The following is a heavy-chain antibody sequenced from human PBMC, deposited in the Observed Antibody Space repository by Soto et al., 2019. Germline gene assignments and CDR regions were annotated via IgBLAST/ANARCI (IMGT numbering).Heavy chain of an antibody. CDR3: AKERYCSGGSCYVSAFDI. Sequence: GGLRLSCAASGFTFSSYAMSWVRQAPGKGLEWVSAISGSGGSTYYADSVKGRFTISRDNSKNTLYLQMNSLRAEDTAVYYCAKERYCSGGSCYVSAFDIWGQGTMVTVSS. V-gene: IGHV3-23*01. D-gene: IGHD2-15*01. CDR1: GFTFSSYA. CDR2: ISGSGGST. J-gene: IGHJ3*02.